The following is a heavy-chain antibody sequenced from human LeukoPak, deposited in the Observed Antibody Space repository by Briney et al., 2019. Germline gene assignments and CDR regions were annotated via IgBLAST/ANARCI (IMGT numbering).Heavy chain of an antibody. Sequence: GGSLRLSCAASGFIFSSYAMNWVRQAPGKGLEWVSAISGSGGSTYYADSVKGRFTISRDNSKNTLYLQMNSLRAEDTAVYYCAKDAQGGYDSSGCPDYFDYWGQGTLVTVSS. CDR3: AKDAQGGYDSSGCPDYFDY. D-gene: IGHD3-22*01. J-gene: IGHJ4*02. CDR1: GFIFSSYA. V-gene: IGHV3-23*01. CDR2: ISGSGGST.